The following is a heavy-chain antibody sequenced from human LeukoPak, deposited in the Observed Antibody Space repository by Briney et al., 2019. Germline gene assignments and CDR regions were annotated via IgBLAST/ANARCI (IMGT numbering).Heavy chain of an antibody. V-gene: IGHV3-23*01. CDR1: GFTFSSYG. D-gene: IGHD6-19*01. Sequence: PGGSLRLSCAASGFTFSSYGMSWVRQAPGKGLEWVSAISGSGGSTYYADSVKGRFTISRDNSKNTLYLQMNSLRAEDTAVYYCAKGAGIAVAGRWKYYYYYMDVWGKGTTVIISS. CDR2: ISGSGGST. CDR3: AKGAGIAVAGRWKYYYYYMDV. J-gene: IGHJ6*03.